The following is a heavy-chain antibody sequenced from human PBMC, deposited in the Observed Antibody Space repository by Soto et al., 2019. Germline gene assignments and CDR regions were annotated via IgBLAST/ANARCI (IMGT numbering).Heavy chain of an antibody. Sequence: QVQLQESGPGLVKPSETLSLTCTVSGGSLRDYFWTWIRQPPGKGLEWIGYIYYSGRTNYNPSLKSRVSISVDTSKNHFSLQLRSVTAADTAVYYCARVGGDDFGDSGGFDYWGQGTLVTVSS. D-gene: IGHD4-17*01. CDR3: ARVGGDDFGDSGGFDY. CDR1: GGSLRDYF. J-gene: IGHJ4*02. CDR2: IYYSGRT. V-gene: IGHV4-59*01.